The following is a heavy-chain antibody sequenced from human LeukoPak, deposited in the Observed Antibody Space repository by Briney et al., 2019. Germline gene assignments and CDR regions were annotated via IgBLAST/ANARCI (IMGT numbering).Heavy chain of an antibody. V-gene: IGHV3-23*01. CDR2: ISGSGGGT. CDR3: AKDLGSSGTASYFDY. CDR1: GFTFTNCA. D-gene: IGHD6-19*01. Sequence: GGSLRLSCAASGFTFTNCAMSWVRQAPGKGLEWVSAISGSGGGTYYADSVKGRFTISRDNSKNTLFLQMNSLRAEDTAVYFCAKDLGSSGTASYFDYWGQGTLVTVSS. J-gene: IGHJ4*02.